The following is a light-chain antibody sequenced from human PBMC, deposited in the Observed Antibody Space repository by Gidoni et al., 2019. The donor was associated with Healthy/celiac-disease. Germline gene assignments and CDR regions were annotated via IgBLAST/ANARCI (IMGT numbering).Light chain of an antibody. CDR1: QSVLYSPDNKNY. J-gene: IGKJ2*01. CDR2: WAS. CDR3: QQYYSTPYT. V-gene: IGKV4-1*01. Sequence: DIVMIQSSDSLAASLGERATINCKSSQSVLYSPDNKNYLAWYQQKPGQPPRLLIYWASTRESGVPDRFSGSGSGTDFTLTISSLQAEDVAVYYCQQYYSTPYTFGQGTKLEIK.